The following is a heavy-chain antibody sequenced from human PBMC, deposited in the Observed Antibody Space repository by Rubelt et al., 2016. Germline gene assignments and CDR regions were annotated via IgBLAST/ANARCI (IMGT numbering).Heavy chain of an antibody. D-gene: IGHD3-10*01. CDR2: MNPNSGNT. CDR3: ARVTAWATGHYWYFDL. CDR1: GYTFTSYD. Sequence: QVQLVQSGAEVKKPGASVKVSCKASGYTFTSYDINWVRQATGQGLEWMGWMNPNSGNTGYAQKFQGRGTMTRNTSISTAYMELSSLRSEDTAVYYCARVTAWATGHYWYFDLWGRGTLVTVSS. J-gene: IGHJ2*01. V-gene: IGHV1-8*01.